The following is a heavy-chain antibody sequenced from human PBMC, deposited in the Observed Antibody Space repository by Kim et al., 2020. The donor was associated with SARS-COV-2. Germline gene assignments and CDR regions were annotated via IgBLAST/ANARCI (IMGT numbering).Heavy chain of an antibody. CDR3: AKEPPQGRSFDY. CDR1: GFTVSSYA. V-gene: IGHV3-23*01. J-gene: IGHJ4*02. Sequence: GGSLRLSCAASGFTVSSYAMSWVRQAPGKGLECVSLINNSGTRTYYADSVKGRFTISRDNSKNTLYLQMNSLRAEDTAVYYCAKEPPQGRSFDYWGQGTL. CDR2: INNSGTRT.